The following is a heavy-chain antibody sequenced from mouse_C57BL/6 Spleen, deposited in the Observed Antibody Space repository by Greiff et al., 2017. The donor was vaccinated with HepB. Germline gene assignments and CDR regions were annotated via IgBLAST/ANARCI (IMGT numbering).Heavy chain of an antibody. D-gene: IGHD1-1*01. CDR3: TRDGSSYRYFDV. CDR1: GFTFSSYA. J-gene: IGHJ1*03. Sequence: EVHLVESGEGLVKPGGSLKLSCAASGFTFSSYAMSWVRQTPEKRLEWVAYISSGGDYIYYADTVKGRFTISRDNARNTLYLQMSSLKSEDTAMYYCTRDGSSYRYFDVWGTGTTVTVSS. CDR2: ISSGGDYI. V-gene: IGHV5-9-1*02.